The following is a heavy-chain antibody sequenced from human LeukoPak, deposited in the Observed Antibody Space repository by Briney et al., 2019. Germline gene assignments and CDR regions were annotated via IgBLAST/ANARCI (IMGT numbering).Heavy chain of an antibody. CDR1: GFTFSSYS. CDR3: AREWLATAPDYFDY. CDR2: ISSSSSYI. V-gene: IGHV3-21*01. Sequence: GGSLRLSCAASGFTFSSYSMNWVRQAPGKGLEWVSSISSSSSYIYYADSVKGRFTISRDNAKNSLYLQMNSLRAEDTAVYYCAREWLATAPDYFDYWGQGTLVTVSS. D-gene: IGHD5-12*01. J-gene: IGHJ4*02.